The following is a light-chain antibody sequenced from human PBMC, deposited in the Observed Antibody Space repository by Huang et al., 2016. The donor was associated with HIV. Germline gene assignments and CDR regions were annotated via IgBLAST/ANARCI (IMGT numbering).Light chain of an antibody. CDR3: QQGFSTPYT. Sequence: DIQMTQSPSSLSASVGDRVIITCRASQAINTYLTWYHQKLGKAPKLLISAVSSLQLGVPSRFSGSGSGTDFTLTISSLQPEDFATYYCQQGFSTPYTFGQGTKVEI. CDR2: AVS. V-gene: IGKV1-39*01. CDR1: QAINTY. J-gene: IGKJ2*01.